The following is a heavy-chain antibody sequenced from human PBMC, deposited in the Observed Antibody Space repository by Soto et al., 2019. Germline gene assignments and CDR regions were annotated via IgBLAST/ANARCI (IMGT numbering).Heavy chain of an antibody. CDR1: GASISSTNW. CDR3: ARHIAVPTTRGFDY. Sequence: QVQLQESGPGLVKPSGTLSLTCAVSGASISSTNWWSWVRQAPGERPEWIGEIYHSGATNYNPSLKSRVIISMDTSKNQLSLRLDSVTAADTAVYFCARHIAVPTTRGFDYWGQGTLVTVSS. J-gene: IGHJ4*02. CDR2: IYHSGAT. V-gene: IGHV4-4*02. D-gene: IGHD2-15*01.